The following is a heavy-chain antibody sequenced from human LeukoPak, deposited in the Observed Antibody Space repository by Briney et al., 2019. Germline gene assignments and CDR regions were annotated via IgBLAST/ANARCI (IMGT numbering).Heavy chain of an antibody. CDR1: GGSINSDGYY. CDR2: IYHNGNT. CDR3: ARDHLREYNWFDP. D-gene: IGHD2/OR15-2a*01. Sequence: PSQTLSLTCTISGGSINSDGYYWNWIRQPAGKGLEWIGYIYHNGNTYYNPSLKSRVTISMDKSKNQFSLQLNSVTAADTALYYCARDHLREYNWFDPWGQGTLVTVSS. V-gene: IGHV4-30-2*01. J-gene: IGHJ5*02.